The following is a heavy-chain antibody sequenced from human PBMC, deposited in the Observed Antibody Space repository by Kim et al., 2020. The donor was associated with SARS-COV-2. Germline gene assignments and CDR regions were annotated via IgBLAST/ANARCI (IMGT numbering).Heavy chain of an antibody. V-gene: IGHV5-51*01. D-gene: IGHD2-15*01. CDR3: ARGDILGGMDV. J-gene: IGHJ6*02. CDR2: T. Sequence: TRYSPSFQGQVTISADKSISTAYLQWSSLKASDTAMYYCARGDILGGMDVWGQGTTVTVSS.